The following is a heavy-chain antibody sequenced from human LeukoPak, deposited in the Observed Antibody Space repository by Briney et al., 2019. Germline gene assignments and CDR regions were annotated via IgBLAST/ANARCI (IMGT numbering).Heavy chain of an antibody. J-gene: IGHJ6*03. D-gene: IGHD5-18*01. CDR2: IYTSGST. V-gene: IGHV4-61*02. Sequence: SQTLSLTCTVSGGSISSGSYYWSWIRQPAGKGLEWIGRIYTSGSTNYNPSLKSRVTISVDTSKNQFSLKLSSVTAAGTAVYYCARDGIRGYSYGYANYYYYMDVWGKGTTVTVSS. CDR3: ARDGIRGYSYGYANYYYYMDV. CDR1: GGSISSGSYY.